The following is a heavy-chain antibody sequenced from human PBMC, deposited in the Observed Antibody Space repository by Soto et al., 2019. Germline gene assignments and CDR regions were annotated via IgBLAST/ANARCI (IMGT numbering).Heavy chain of an antibody. CDR1: GFTFSSYA. V-gene: IGHV3-30-3*01. Sequence: QVQLVESGGGEVQPGRSLRLSCAASGFTFSSYAMHWVRQVPGTGLELVAVISYDGSNKYYADSVKGRFTISRDNSKNTLYLQMNSLRAEDTAVYYCARPLWRDDYNWGYFDLWGRGTLVTVSS. CDR2: ISYDGSNK. J-gene: IGHJ2*01. D-gene: IGHD4-4*01. CDR3: ARPLWRDDYNWGYFDL.